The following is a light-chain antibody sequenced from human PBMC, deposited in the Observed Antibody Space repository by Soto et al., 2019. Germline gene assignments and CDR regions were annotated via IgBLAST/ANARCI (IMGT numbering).Light chain of an antibody. CDR3: LQYYNFSWT. J-gene: IGKJ1*01. CDR1: QDIRNT. CDR2: AAS. V-gene: IGKV1-6*01. Sequence: AIQMTQSPSSLSASVGDRVAISCRASQDIRNTLAWYQQKPGEAPKLLIFAASNLQSGVPSRFSGSGSVTHLTLAITGLQPEDFATYYCLQYYNFSWTFGPGTKVDIK.